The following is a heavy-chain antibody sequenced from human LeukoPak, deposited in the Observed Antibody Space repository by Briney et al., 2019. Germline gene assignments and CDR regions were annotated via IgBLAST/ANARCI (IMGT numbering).Heavy chain of an antibody. J-gene: IGHJ4*02. Sequence: GASVKVSCKASGGTFSSYAISWVRQAPGQGLEWMGGIIPIFGTANYAQKFQGRVTITADESTSTAYMELSSLRSEDTAVYYCARDRDDQYYFDYWGQGTLVTVSS. CDR1: GGTFSSYA. CDR2: IIPIFGTA. V-gene: IGHV1-69*13. D-gene: IGHD3-10*01. CDR3: ARDRDDQYYFDY.